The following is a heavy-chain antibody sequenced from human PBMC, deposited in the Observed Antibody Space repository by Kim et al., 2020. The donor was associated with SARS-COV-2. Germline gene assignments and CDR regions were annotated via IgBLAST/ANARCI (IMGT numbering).Heavy chain of an antibody. J-gene: IGHJ4*02. CDR1: GYTFTAFP. V-gene: IGHV1-3*01. D-gene: IGHD1-26*01. CDR3: ARAADSGTFYRLPDN. CDR2: INAGDGNT. Sequence: ASVKVSCKASGYTFTAFPIHWVHQAPGQRLEWMGSINAGDGNTIYSQKFQGRVTFTRDTFANTVYIEVSSLKSEDAAIYYCARAADSGTFYRLPDNWGQGTLVTVSS.